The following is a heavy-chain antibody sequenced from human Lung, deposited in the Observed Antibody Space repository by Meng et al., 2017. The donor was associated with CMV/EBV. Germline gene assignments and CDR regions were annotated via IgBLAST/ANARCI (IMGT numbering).Heavy chain of an antibody. V-gene: IGHV3-7*01. CDR2: IKQDGSEK. Sequence: GESLKISCAASGFTFSSYWMSWVRQAPGKGLEWVANIKQDGSEKYYVDSVKGRFTISRDNAKNSLYLQMNSLKAEDTAVYYCARDTGYDDAVVIWGQGKMVXVSS. CDR3: ARDTGYDDAVVI. CDR1: GFTFSSYW. D-gene: IGHD5-12*01. J-gene: IGHJ3*02.